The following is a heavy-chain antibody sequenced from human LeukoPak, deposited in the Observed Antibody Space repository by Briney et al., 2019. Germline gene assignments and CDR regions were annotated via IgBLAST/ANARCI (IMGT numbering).Heavy chain of an antibody. CDR3: ARGGIVATIGDAFDI. Sequence: GASVKVPCKASGGTFSSYAISWVRQAPGQGLEWMGGIIPIFGTANYAQKFQGRVTITADKSTSTAYMELSSLRSEDTAVYYCARGGIVATIGDAFDIWGQGTMVTVSS. CDR2: IIPIFGTA. J-gene: IGHJ3*02. V-gene: IGHV1-69*06. D-gene: IGHD5-12*01. CDR1: GGTFSSYA.